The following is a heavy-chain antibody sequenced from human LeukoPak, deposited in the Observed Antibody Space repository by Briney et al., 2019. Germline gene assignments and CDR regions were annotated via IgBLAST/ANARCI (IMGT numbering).Heavy chain of an antibody. J-gene: IGHJ4*02. CDR1: GYTFTSYY. CDR3: ARVRSRGGFDY. D-gene: IGHD3-10*01. Sequence: ASVKVSYKASGYTFTSYYMHWVRQAPGQGLEWMGIINPSGGSTSYAQKFQGRVTMTRDMSTSTVYMELSSLRSEDTAVYYYARVRSRGGFDYWGQGTLVTVSS. CDR2: INPSGGST. V-gene: IGHV1-46*01.